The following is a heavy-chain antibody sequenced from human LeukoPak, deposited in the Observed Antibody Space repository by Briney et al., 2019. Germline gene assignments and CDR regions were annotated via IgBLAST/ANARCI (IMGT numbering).Heavy chain of an antibody. CDR1: GGSISSYY. V-gene: IGHV4-4*07. CDR2: IYTSGST. J-gene: IGHJ4*02. D-gene: IGHD3-3*01. CDR3: ARVGHLYYDFWNGYYPEFFYFDY. Sequence: SETLSLTCTVSGGSISSYYWSWIRQPAGKGLEWIGRIYTSGSTNYNPSLKSRVTMSVDTSKNQFSLKLSSVTAADTAVYYCARVGHLYYDFWNGYYPEFFYFDYWGQGTLVTVSS.